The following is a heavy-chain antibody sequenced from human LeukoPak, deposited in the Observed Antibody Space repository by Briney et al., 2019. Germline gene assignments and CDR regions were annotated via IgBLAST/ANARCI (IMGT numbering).Heavy chain of an antibody. CDR1: GYSFTSYW. D-gene: IGHD2-15*01. V-gene: IGHV5-51*01. CDR3: ARQGSYCSGGSCSLYFDY. Sequence: GESLKISCKGSGYSFTSYWIGWVRQMPGKGLEWMGIIYPGDSDTRYSPSFQGQVTISADKSISTAYLQWSSPKASDTAMYYCARQGSYCSGGSCSLYFDYWGQGTLVTVSS. J-gene: IGHJ4*02. CDR2: IYPGDSDT.